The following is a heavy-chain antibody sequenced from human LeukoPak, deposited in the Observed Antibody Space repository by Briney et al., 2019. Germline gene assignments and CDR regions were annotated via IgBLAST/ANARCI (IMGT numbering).Heavy chain of an antibody. D-gene: IGHD3-9*01. J-gene: IGHJ4*02. Sequence: GGSLRLSCAASGFTVGSFAMSWVRQAPGKGPEWISAISASGGSTYYADSVKGRFTFSRDNSKNTLYLQMHSLRAEDTAVYFCAKESQTYFDIMTGYPTYYFDCWGQGTLVTVSS. V-gene: IGHV3-23*01. CDR2: ISASGGST. CDR3: AKESQTYFDIMTGYPTYYFDC. CDR1: GFTVGSFA.